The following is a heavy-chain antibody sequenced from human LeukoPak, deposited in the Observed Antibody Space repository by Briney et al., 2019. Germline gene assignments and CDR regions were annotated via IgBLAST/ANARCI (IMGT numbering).Heavy chain of an antibody. D-gene: IGHD3-10*01. Sequence: GGSLRLSCEASGFTFSSYSMNWVRQAPEKGLEWVSNINSDSSTMDYADSVKGRFSISRDSAKNSLFLQMNSLRDEDTAVYYCARDNLWAFDIWGQGTMVTVSS. CDR3: ARDNLWAFDI. V-gene: IGHV3-48*02. J-gene: IGHJ3*02. CDR2: INSDSSTM. CDR1: GFTFSSYS.